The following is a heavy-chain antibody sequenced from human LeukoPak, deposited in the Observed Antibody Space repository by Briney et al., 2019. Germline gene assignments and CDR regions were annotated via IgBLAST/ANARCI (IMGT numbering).Heavy chain of an antibody. Sequence: PSQTLSLTCTVSGGSISSGDYYWSWIRQPPGKGLEWIGYIYYSGSTYYNPSLKSRVTISVDTSKNQFSLKLSSVTAADTAVYYCARVWTATANDAFDIWGQRTMVTVSS. J-gene: IGHJ3*02. CDR1: GGSISSGDYY. CDR2: IYYSGST. D-gene: IGHD5-24*01. CDR3: ARVWTATANDAFDI. V-gene: IGHV4-30-4*08.